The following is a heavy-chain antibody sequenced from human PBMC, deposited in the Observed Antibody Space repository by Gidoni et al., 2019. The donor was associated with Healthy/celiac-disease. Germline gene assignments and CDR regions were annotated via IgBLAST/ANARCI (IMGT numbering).Heavy chain of an antibody. CDR1: GGSISSYY. CDR3: ARGRPKYYYDIYFDY. J-gene: IGHJ4*02. CDR2: IYYSGST. Sequence: QVQLQESGPGLVKPSETLSLTCTVSGGSISSYYWSWIRQPPGKGLEWIGYIYYSGSTNYNPSLKSRVTISVDTSKNQFSLKLSSVTAADTAVYYCARGRPKYYYDIYFDYWGQGTLVTVSS. V-gene: IGHV4-59*01. D-gene: IGHD3-22*01.